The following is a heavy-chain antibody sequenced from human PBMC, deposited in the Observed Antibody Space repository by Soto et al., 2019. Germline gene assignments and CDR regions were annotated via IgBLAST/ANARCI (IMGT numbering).Heavy chain of an antibody. V-gene: IGHV4-34*01. CDR3: AREGRYYDFWSGYYTFSSRPPGCNYMYF. J-gene: IGHJ6*03. CDR1: GGSFSGYY. Sequence: SETLSLTCAVYGGSFSGYYWSWIRQPPGKGLECIGEINHSGSTNYNPSLKSRVTISVDTSKNQFSLKLSSVTAADTAVYYCAREGRYYDFWSGYYTFSSRPPGCNYMYFWGKGSSVTVS. CDR2: INHSGST. D-gene: IGHD3-3*01.